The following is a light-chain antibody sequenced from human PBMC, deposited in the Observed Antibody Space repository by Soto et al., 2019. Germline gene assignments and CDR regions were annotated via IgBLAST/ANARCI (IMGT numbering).Light chain of an antibody. CDR3: QQYDNWPPLT. Sequence: EIVMTQSPATLSVSPGERATLSCRASQSVSSNLAWYQQKPGQAPRLLIYGASTRATGFPARFSGSGSGTEFTLTISSLQSEDFAVYYCQQYDNWPPLTFGQGTRLEMK. J-gene: IGKJ5*01. CDR1: QSVSSN. V-gene: IGKV3-15*01. CDR2: GAS.